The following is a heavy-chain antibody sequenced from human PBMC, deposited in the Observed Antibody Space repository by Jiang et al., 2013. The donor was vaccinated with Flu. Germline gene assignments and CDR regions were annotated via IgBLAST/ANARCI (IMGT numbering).Heavy chain of an antibody. J-gene: IGHJ4*02. D-gene: IGHD3-3*01. CDR2: ISAYNGNT. CDR1: GGTFSSYA. V-gene: IGHV1-69*04. Sequence: SGAEVKKPGSSVKVSCKASGGTFSSYAISWVRQAPGQGLEWMGWISAYNGNTNYAQKFQERVTITRDMSTSTAYMELSSLRSEDTAVYYSAADFLASRLRLRYWGQGTLVTVSS. CDR3: AADFLASRLRLRY.